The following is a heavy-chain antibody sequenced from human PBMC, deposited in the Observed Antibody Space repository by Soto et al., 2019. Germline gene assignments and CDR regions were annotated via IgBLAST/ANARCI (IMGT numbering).Heavy chain of an antibody. J-gene: IGHJ4*02. V-gene: IGHV1-18*01. D-gene: IGHD4-17*01. CDR1: GYTFTSYG. Sequence: ASVKVSCKASGYTFTSYGISWVRQAPGQGLEWMGWISAYNGNTKYAQKLQGRVTMTTDTSTSTAYMELRSLRSDDTAVYYCARDSYPDYGDYVSFDYWGQGTLVTVSS. CDR2: ISAYNGNT. CDR3: ARDSYPDYGDYVSFDY.